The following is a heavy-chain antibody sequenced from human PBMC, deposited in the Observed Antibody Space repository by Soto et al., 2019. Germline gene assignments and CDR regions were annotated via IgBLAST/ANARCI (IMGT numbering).Heavy chain of an antibody. Sequence: QVQLVQSGAEVKKPGSSVKVSCKASGGTFSSYAISWVRQAPGQGLEWMGGIIPIFGTANYAQKFQGRVTITADEATSPADMERSSLRSEDTAVYYCARPTLGYCRGGSCHDAFDIWGQGTMVTVSS. D-gene: IGHD2-15*01. J-gene: IGHJ3*02. CDR3: ARPTLGYCRGGSCHDAFDI. CDR1: GGTFSSYA. V-gene: IGHV1-69*12. CDR2: IIPIFGTA.